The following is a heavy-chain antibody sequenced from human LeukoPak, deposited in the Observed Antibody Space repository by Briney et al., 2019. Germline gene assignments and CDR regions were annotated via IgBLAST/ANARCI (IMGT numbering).Heavy chain of an antibody. Sequence: PGRSLRLSCAASGFTFDDYAMHWVRQAPGKGLEWVSGISWNSGSIGYADSVKGRFTISRDNAKNSLYLQMNSLRAEDTALYYCAKSSYPMVRGVINAFDIWGQGTMVTVSS. CDR3: AKSSYPMVRGVINAFDI. CDR2: ISWNSGSI. D-gene: IGHD3-10*01. V-gene: IGHV3-9*01. J-gene: IGHJ3*02. CDR1: GFTFDDYA.